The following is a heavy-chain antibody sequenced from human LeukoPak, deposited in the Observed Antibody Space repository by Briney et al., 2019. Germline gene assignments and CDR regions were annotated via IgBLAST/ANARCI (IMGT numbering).Heavy chain of an antibody. CDR3: ARTLIRSTGWYDY. J-gene: IGHJ4*02. D-gene: IGHD6-19*01. CDR2: MSGNGGST. V-gene: IGHV3-23*01. Sequence: PGGSLRLSCAASGFTFSSYALNWVRQAPGTGLEWVSVMSGNGGSTYYADSVKGRFAISRDNSQNTLYLQMNSLRAQDAVVYYCARTLIRSTGWYDYWGQRTVLTVPS. CDR1: GFTFSSYA.